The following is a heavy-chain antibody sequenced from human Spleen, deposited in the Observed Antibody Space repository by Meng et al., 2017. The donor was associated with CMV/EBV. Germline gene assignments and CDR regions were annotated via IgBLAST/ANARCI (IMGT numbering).Heavy chain of an antibody. Sequence: QVQLVESGGGVVQPGRSLRLSCAASGFTFSSYGMHWVRQAPGKGLEWVAFIRYDGSNKYYADSVKGRFTISRDNSKNTLYLQMNSLRAEDTAVYYCAREGDLAAAGMGGDYWGQGTLVTVSS. CDR3: AREGDLAAAGMGGDY. CDR2: IRYDGSNK. J-gene: IGHJ4*02. CDR1: GFTFSSYG. V-gene: IGHV3-30*02. D-gene: IGHD6-13*01.